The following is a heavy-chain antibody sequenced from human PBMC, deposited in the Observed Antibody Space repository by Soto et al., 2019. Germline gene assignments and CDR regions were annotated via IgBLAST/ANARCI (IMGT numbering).Heavy chain of an antibody. D-gene: IGHD2-2*01. CDR1: GFTFSSYG. CDR3: ENDQSSSTICYFTEYYYYYGMDI. V-gene: IGHV3-30*18. Sequence: PGGSLRLSCAASGFTFSSYGMHWVRQAPGKGLEWVAVISYDGSNKYYADSVKGRFTISRDNTKNTLYLQMNSLRAEDTAVYYCENDQSSSTICYFTEYYYYYGMDIWGQGTTVTVSS. CDR2: ISYDGSNK. J-gene: IGHJ6*02.